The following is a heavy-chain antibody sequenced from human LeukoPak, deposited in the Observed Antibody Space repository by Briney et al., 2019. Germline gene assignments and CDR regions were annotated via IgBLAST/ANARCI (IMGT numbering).Heavy chain of an antibody. CDR3: AGEVMAYAFDI. J-gene: IGHJ3*02. V-gene: IGHV4-39*01. CDR1: GVSISSSSSY. CDR2: LYFYDGTT. Sequence: SETLSLTCSISGVSISSSSSYWSWIRQPPGKGLEWIGTLYFYDGTTHYNPSLDSRVTMSGDTTKNQFSLRLDSVTAADTAVYYCAGEVMAYAFDIWGQGTTVAVSS. D-gene: IGHD2-21*01.